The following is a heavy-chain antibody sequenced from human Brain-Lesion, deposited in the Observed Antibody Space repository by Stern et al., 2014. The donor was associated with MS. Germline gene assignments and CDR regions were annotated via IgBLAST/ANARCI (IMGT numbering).Heavy chain of an antibody. Sequence: VQLVESGPGLVKPSQTLSLTCTVSGGPISSHSYYWSWIRQPAGQGLEWIGRIYASGNTNYNPPLKGGVSISVDTSKNQLSLGLSSVTASDTAVYYCARDYGDLEFDLWGQGTLVTVSS. D-gene: IGHD4-17*01. CDR2: IYASGNT. CDR1: GGPISSHSYY. J-gene: IGHJ4*02. V-gene: IGHV4-61*02. CDR3: ARDYGDLEFDL.